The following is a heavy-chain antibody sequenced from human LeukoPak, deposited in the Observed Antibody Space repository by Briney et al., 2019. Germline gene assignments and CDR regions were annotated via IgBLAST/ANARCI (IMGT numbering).Heavy chain of an antibody. CDR1: EFTFNNYI. J-gene: IGHJ4*02. Sequence: GGSLRLSCAASEFTFNNYIMHWVRQAPGKGLEWVALISYDGSNKYYAESVKGRFTISRDNSKNTLSLQMNSLSAEDTAVYYCARGSWFGELLPFDYWGQGTLVTVSS. CDR2: ISYDGSNK. CDR3: ARGSWFGELLPFDY. D-gene: IGHD3-10*01. V-gene: IGHV3-30-3*01.